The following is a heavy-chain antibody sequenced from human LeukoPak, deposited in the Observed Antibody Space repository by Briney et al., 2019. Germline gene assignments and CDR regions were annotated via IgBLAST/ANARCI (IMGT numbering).Heavy chain of an antibody. Sequence: ASVKVSCKASGYTFTGYYMHRVRQAPGQGLEWMGWINPNSGGTNYAQKFQGRVTMTRDTSISTAYMELSRLRSDDTAVYYCARDYCSSTSCFNFDYWGQGTLVTVSS. J-gene: IGHJ4*02. CDR2: INPNSGGT. CDR1: GYTFTGYY. D-gene: IGHD2-2*01. V-gene: IGHV1-2*02. CDR3: ARDYCSSTSCFNFDY.